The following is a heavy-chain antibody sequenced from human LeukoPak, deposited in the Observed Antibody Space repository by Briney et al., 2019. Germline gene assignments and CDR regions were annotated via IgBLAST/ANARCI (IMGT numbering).Heavy chain of an antibody. Sequence: PGESLRLSCAASGFTFSSYSMNWVRQAPGKGLEWVSSISTSSSYLYYADSVTGRFTISRDNAKNPLYLQMNSLRHEDTAVYYCARGFRNSGSSLDIWGQGTMVTVSS. CDR2: ISTSSSYL. CDR3: ARGFRNSGSSLDI. D-gene: IGHD1-26*01. J-gene: IGHJ3*02. V-gene: IGHV3-21*01. CDR1: GFTFSSYS.